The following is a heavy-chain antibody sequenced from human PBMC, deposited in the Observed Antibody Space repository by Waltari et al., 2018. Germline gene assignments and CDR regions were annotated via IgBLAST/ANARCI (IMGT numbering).Heavy chain of an antibody. D-gene: IGHD3-16*01. CDR3: ARGLRGPDY. V-gene: IGHV3-74*03. CDR1: GFTFSGYW. CDR2: VNNGGSSS. J-gene: IGHJ4*02. Sequence: EVQLVESGGDLVQPGGSLRLSCAASGFTFSGYWMHWVRQAPGEGLGWGSRVNNGGSSSTYADFVKGRFTSSRDNAKNTLYLQMNSLRAEDTAVYYCARGLRGPDYWGLGTLVIVSS.